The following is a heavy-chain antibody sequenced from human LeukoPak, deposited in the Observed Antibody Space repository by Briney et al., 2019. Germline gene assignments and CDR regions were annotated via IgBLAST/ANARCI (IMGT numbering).Heavy chain of an antibody. D-gene: IGHD6-25*01. CDR1: GGSISSYY. CDR3: ARHPSPLAAYDY. Sequence: MPSETLSLTCTVSGGSISSYYWSWIRQPPGKGLEWIGYIYYSGSTNYNPSLKSRVTISVDTSKNQFSLKLSSVTAADTAVYYCARHPSPLAAYDYWGQGTLVTVSS. V-gene: IGHV4-59*08. CDR2: IYYSGST. J-gene: IGHJ4*02.